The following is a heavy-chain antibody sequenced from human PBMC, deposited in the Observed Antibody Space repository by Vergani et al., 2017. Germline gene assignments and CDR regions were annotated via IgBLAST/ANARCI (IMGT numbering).Heavy chain of an antibody. J-gene: IGHJ4*02. V-gene: IGHV3-48*04. D-gene: IGHD2-2*01. CDR3: ARDRSRRVPAATGG. Sequence: VQLVESGGGVVQPGRSLRLSCAASGFTFSSYGMHWVRQAPGKGLEWVSYISSSGSTIYYADSVKGRFTISRDNAKNSLYLQMNSLRAEDTAVYYCARDRSRRVPAATGGWGQGTLVTVSS. CDR2: ISSSGSTI. CDR1: GFTFSSYG.